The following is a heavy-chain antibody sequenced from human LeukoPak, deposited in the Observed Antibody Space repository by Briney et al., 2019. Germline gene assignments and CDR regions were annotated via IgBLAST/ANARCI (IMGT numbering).Heavy chain of an antibody. CDR3: AKDQKSIAATGSDY. J-gene: IGHJ4*02. V-gene: IGHV3-23*01. D-gene: IGHD6-13*01. CDR1: GFTFANYA. CDR2: ISGSGGST. Sequence: GGSLRLSCAASGFTFANYAMSWVRQGPGKGLEWVSTISGSGGSTYYADSVKGRFTISRDNSKNTLFLQMNSLRADDTAVYFCAKDQKSIAATGSDYWGRGPLVTVS.